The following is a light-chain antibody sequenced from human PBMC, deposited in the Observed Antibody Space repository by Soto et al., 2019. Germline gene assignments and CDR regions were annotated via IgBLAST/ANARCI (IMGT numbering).Light chain of an antibody. CDR2: EVT. Sequence: QSVLTQPPSASGTPGQSVTISCTGASSDIGGYNYVSWYQHHPGKAPKLLIYEVTNRPSGVSNRFSGSKSGKTASLTISGLQAEDEADYYCSSYTTSGSLFYVFGTGTQLTVL. J-gene: IGLJ1*01. V-gene: IGLV2-14*01. CDR1: SSDIGGYNY. CDR3: SSYTTSGSLFYV.